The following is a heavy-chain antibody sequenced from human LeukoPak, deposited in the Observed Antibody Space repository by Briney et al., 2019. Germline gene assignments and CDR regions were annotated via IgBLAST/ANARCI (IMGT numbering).Heavy chain of an antibody. CDR1: GYTFTGYY. D-gene: IGHD3-3*01. Sequence: ASVKVSCKASGYTFTGYYMHWVRQAPGQGLEWMGWINPNSGGTNYAQKFQGRVTMTRDTSISTAYMDLSRLRSDDTAVYYCARDPTSSVLRFLEWLFDYWAREPWSPSPQ. V-gene: IGHV1-2*02. J-gene: IGHJ4*02. CDR2: INPNSGGT. CDR3: ARDPTSSVLRFLEWLFDY.